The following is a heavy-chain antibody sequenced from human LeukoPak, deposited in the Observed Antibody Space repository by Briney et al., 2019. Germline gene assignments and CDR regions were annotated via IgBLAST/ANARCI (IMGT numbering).Heavy chain of an antibody. CDR2: NSAYNGNT. CDR3: ARRRSSNYYDSSGYYEADAFDI. CDR1: GYTFTSYG. V-gene: IGHV1-18*01. D-gene: IGHD3-22*01. Sequence: ASVKVSCKASGYTFTSYGISWVRQAPGQGLEWMGWNSAYNGNTNYAQKLQGRVTMTTDTSTSTTYMGLRSLRSDDTAVYFCARRRSSNYYDSSGYYEADAFDIWGQGTMVTVSS. J-gene: IGHJ3*02.